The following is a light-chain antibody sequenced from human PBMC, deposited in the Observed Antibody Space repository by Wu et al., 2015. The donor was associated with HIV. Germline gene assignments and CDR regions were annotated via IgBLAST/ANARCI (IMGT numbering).Light chain of an antibody. J-gene: IGKJ4*01. Sequence: EIVLTQSPGTLSLSPGERATLSCRASQSLNSSYLAWYQRKPGQAPRLLINGASSWATGISDRFSGSGSGTHFTLTISRLEPEDYAVYYCQQYGSSPATFGGGTKVEIK. CDR2: GAS. CDR3: QQYGSSPAT. CDR1: QSLNSSY. V-gene: IGKV3-20*01.